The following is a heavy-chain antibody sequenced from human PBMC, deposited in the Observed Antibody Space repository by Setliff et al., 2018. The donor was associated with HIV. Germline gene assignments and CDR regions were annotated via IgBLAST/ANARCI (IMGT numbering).Heavy chain of an antibody. CDR2: MNHSGST. CDR1: GGSFSGCY. CDR3: ARVDGYDFWSGYYTPHAFDI. V-gene: IGHV4-34*01. J-gene: IGHJ3*02. D-gene: IGHD3-3*01. Sequence: PSETLSLTCAVYGGSFSGCYWSRIRQPPGKGLEWIGEMNHSGSTNYNPSLKSRVTISVDTSKNQFSLKLSSVTAADTAVYYCARVDGYDFWSGYYTPHAFDIWGQGTMVTVSS.